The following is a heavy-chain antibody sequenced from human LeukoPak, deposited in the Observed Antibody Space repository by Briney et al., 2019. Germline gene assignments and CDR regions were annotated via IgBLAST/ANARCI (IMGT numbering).Heavy chain of an antibody. Sequence: GGSLRLSCPASGFTFSSYSMNWVRQAPGKGLEWVSSISSSSSYIYYADSVKGRFTISRDNAKNSLYLQMNSLRAEDTAVYYCAWSSGYDLGGIDYWGQGTLVTVSS. CDR2: ISSSSSYI. V-gene: IGHV3-21*01. D-gene: IGHD5-12*01. J-gene: IGHJ4*02. CDR3: AWSSGYDLGGIDY. CDR1: GFTFSSYS.